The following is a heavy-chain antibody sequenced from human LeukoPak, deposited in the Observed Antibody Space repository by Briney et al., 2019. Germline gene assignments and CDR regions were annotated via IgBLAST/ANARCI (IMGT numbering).Heavy chain of an antibody. Sequence: SQTLSLTCTVSGGSISSGSYYWSWIRQPAGKGLEWIGRTHTSGSTNYNPSFKSRVTISVDTSKNQFSLKLSSVTAADTAVYYCARNFDYWGQGTLVTVSS. CDR3: ARNFDY. CDR2: THTSGST. CDR1: GGSISSGSYY. V-gene: IGHV4-61*02. J-gene: IGHJ4*02.